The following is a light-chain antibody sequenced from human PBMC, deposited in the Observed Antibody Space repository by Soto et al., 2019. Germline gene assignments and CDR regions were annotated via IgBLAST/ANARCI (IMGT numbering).Light chain of an antibody. CDR2: AAS. CDR3: QQSYSTTWT. Sequence: DIQMTQSPSSLSASVGDRVTITCRASQGISTYLNWYQQKPGKAPNLLIYAASSLQSGVPSRFSGSGSETDFTLTISSLQPEDFATYSCQQSYSTTWTFGQGTKVDI. CDR1: QGISTY. J-gene: IGKJ1*01. V-gene: IGKV1-39*01.